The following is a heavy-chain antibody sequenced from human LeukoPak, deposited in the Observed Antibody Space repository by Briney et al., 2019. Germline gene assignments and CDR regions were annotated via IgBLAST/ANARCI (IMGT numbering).Heavy chain of an antibody. J-gene: IGHJ5*02. CDR1: GFTISSNY. CDR2: IYSGGST. V-gene: IGHV3-53*01. Sequence: GGSLRLSCAASGFTISSNYMSWVRQAPGKGLEWVSVIYSGGSTYYPDSVKGRFTISRDNSKNTLYLQMNSLRAEDTAVYYCARGGTTLIVPISWGQGTLVTVSS. D-gene: IGHD3-22*01. CDR3: ARGGTTLIVPIS.